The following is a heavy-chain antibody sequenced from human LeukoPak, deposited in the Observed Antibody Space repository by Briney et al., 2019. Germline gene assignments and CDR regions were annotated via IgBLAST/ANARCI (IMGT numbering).Heavy chain of an antibody. CDR2: ISNSGDST. CDR1: GFTFPSYA. V-gene: IGHV3-23*01. CDR3: ARVDRHSTSTFDY. D-gene: IGHD2-15*01. J-gene: IGHJ4*02. Sequence: GGSLRLSCAASGFTFPSYAMSWVRQAPGKGLEWVSIISNSGDSTWYADSVKGRFTISRDNSKNTLYLQMNSLRAEDTAVYYCARVDRHSTSTFDYWGQGTLVTVSS.